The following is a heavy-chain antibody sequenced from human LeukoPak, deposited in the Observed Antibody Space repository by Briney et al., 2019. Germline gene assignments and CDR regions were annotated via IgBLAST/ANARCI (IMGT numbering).Heavy chain of an antibody. CDR3: ARGRYDFWSGYYDYFDY. D-gene: IGHD3-3*01. CDR2: IKQDGSEK. CDR1: GFTFSSHW. V-gene: IGHV3-7*01. J-gene: IGHJ4*02. Sequence: GRSLRLSCAASGFTFSSHWMSWVRQAPGKGLEWVANIKQDGSEKYYVDSVKGRFTISRDNAKNSLYLQMNSLRAEDTAVYYCARGRYDFWSGYYDYFDYWGQGTLVTVSS.